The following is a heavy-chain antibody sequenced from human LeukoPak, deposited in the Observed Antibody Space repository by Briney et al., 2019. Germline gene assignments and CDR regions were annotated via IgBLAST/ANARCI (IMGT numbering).Heavy chain of an antibody. J-gene: IGHJ4*02. Sequence: ASVKVSCKASGYTFINYDINWVRQAPGQGLEWMGWMNPNSGNTGYAQKFQGRVTMTRNTSISTAYMELSSLRSEDTAVYYCARGPVLAEAFDYWGQGTLVTVSS. CDR1: GYTFINYD. V-gene: IGHV1-8*02. CDR3: ARGPVLAEAFDY. CDR2: MNPNSGNT. D-gene: IGHD2-8*02.